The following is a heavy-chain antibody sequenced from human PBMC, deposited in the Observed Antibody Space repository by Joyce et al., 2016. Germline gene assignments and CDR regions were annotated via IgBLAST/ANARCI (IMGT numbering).Heavy chain of an antibody. D-gene: IGHD3-10*01. CDR1: GYSFTSYW. V-gene: IGHV5-51*01. J-gene: IGHJ4*02. Sequence: EVQLVPSGAEVTTPGESLKISCKASGYSFTSYWIGWVRQMPETGLDWMGIIFPGDSYARDSPSFQGQVTISATNSISTAHLQWSSLKASDAAMYYCARNYYGSGSYYRAFDYWGQGTLVTVSS. CDR3: ARNYYGSGSYYRAFDY. CDR2: IFPGDSYA.